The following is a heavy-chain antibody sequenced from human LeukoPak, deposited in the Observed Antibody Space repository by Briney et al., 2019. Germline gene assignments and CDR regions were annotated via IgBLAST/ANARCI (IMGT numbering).Heavy chain of an antibody. CDR3: ARSSGSYRPMRY. CDR2: IDSIDTI. D-gene: IGHD3-22*01. Sequence: PGGSLRLSCAASGFTFSSYEMKWVRQAPGKGLQWISHIDSIDTIHYADSVKGRFTISRDNAKNSLYLQMNSLRAEDTALYYCARSSGSYRPMRYWAQRTLDSVSS. CDR1: GFTFSSYE. J-gene: IGHJ4*02. V-gene: IGHV3-48*03.